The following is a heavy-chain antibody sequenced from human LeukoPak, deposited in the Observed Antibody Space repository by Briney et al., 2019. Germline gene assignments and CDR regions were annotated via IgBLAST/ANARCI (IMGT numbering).Heavy chain of an antibody. CDR2: DTPMFGTA. CDR3: VRDGSYYDNSGYYYLY. Sequence: ASVKVSCKASGGTFTSYAISWVRQAPGQGLEWMGGDTPMFGTANYAQKFQGRVTITADESTSTAYMELSSLRSEDTAVYYCVRDGSYYDNSGYYYLYWGQGTLVTVSS. J-gene: IGHJ4*02. CDR1: GGTFTSYA. D-gene: IGHD3-22*01. V-gene: IGHV1-69*13.